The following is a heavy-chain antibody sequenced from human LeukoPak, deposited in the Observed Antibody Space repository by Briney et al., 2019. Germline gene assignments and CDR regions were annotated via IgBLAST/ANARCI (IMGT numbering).Heavy chain of an antibody. CDR3: AMYICFGELPLDY. CDR1: GGSFSGYY. V-gene: IGHV4-34*01. Sequence: SETLSLTCAVYGGSFSGYYWSWVRQPPGKGLEWIGEINHSGSTNYNPSLRSRVTISVDTSKNQFSLKLSSVTAADTAVYYCAMYICFGELPLDYCGQGTLLTVSS. D-gene: IGHD3-10*01. J-gene: IGHJ4*02. CDR2: INHSGST.